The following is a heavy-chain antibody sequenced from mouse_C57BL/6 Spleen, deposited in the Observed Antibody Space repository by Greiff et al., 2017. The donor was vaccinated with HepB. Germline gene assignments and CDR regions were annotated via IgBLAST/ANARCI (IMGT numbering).Heavy chain of an antibody. V-gene: IGHV1-26*01. CDR1: GYTFTDYY. D-gene: IGHD1-1*01. Sequence: VQLQQSGPELVKPGASVKISCKASGYTFTDYYMNWVKQSHGKSLEWIGDINPNNGGTSYNQKFKGKATLTVDKSSSTAYMELRSLTSEDSAVYYCARFGYYYGSTYAMDYWGQGTSVTVSS. J-gene: IGHJ4*01. CDR2: INPNNGGT. CDR3: ARFGYYYGSTYAMDY.